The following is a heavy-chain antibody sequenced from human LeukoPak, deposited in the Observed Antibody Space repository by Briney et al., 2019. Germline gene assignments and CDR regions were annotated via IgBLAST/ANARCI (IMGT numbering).Heavy chain of an antibody. J-gene: IGHJ4*02. D-gene: IGHD3-3*01. CDR3: ARDFLEDVY. V-gene: IGHV3-48*01. Sequence: GGSLRLSCAASGFTFSNYNMNWVRQAPGKGPEWVSYISSSSTTIHYADSVRGRFTISRDNARNSLYLQMNSLRAEDTAVYYCARDFLEDVYWGQGTLVTVSS. CDR2: ISSSSTTI. CDR1: GFTFSNYN.